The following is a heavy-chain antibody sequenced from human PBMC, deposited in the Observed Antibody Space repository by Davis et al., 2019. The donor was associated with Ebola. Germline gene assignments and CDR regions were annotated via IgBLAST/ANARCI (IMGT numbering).Heavy chain of an antibody. V-gene: IGHV4-59*08. CDR2: IYYSGST. D-gene: IGHD2-2*02. CDR1: GGSISSYY. Sequence: SETLSLTCTVSGGSISSYYWSWIRQPPGKGLEWIGYIYYSGSTYYNPSLKSRVTISVDTSKNQFSLKLSSVTAADTAVYYCARGGPRVVVPAAIPYYYYYGMDVWGQGTTVTVSS. J-gene: IGHJ6*02. CDR3: ARGGPRVVVPAAIPYYYYYGMDV.